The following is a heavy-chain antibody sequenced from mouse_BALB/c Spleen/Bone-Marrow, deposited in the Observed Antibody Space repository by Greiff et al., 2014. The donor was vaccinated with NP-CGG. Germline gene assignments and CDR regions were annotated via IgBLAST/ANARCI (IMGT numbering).Heavy chain of an antibody. V-gene: IGHV1-7*01. CDR2: INPSTGYT. J-gene: IGHJ2*01. CDR1: GYTFTNYW. Sequence: VKLQESGAELAKPGASVKMSCKASGYTFTNYWMHWVKQRPGQGLEWIGYINPSTGYTEYNQKFKDKATLTADKSSSTAYMQLSSLTSEDSAVYYCARSPYGHFDYWGQGTTLTVSS. CDR3: ARSPYGHFDY. D-gene: IGHD1-1*02.